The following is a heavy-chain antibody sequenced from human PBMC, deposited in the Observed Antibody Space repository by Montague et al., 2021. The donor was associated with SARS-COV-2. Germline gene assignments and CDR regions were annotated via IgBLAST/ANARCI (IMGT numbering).Heavy chain of an antibody. CDR3: ARHGISSNWIDS. V-gene: IGHV4-39*01. J-gene: IGHJ5*01. D-gene: IGHD1-14*01. Sequence: SETLSLTCTVSGGSVSSNRYSWGWIRQPAGRGLEWIGTFSSSGSTYYNPSLNNRVSISGDTSRNHFSLKLTSVTTADTAVYYCARHGISSNWIDSWGQGTLVTVSS. CDR2: FSSSGST. CDR1: GGSVSSNRYS.